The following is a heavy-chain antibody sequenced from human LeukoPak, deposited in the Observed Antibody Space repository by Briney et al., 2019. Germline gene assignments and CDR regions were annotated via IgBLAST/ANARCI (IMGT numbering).Heavy chain of an antibody. J-gene: IGHJ5*02. CDR3: AKDSEVAASPDWFDP. CDR1: GFTFSSYA. CDR2: ISGSGSST. D-gene: IGHD6-19*01. Sequence: GGSLRLSCAASGFTFSSYAMSWVRQAPGKGLEWVSAISGSGSSTYYADSVKGRFTISRDNSKNTLYLQMNSLRAEDTAVYYCAKDSEVAASPDWFDPWGQGTLVTVSS. V-gene: IGHV3-23*01.